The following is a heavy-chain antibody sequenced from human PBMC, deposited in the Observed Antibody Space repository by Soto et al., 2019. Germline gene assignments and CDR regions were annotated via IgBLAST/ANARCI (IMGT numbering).Heavy chain of an antibody. CDR3: AREGERWLPLDY. CDR1: GGTFSSCA. D-gene: IGHD5-12*01. Sequence: QVQLVQSGAEVKKPGSSVKVSCKASGGTFSSCAISWVRQAPGQGLEWMGGIIPIFGTANYAQKFQGRVTITADESMSTAYMELSSLRSEDTAAYYCAREGERWLPLDYWGQGTLVTDSS. CDR2: IIPIFGTA. J-gene: IGHJ4*02. V-gene: IGHV1-69*01.